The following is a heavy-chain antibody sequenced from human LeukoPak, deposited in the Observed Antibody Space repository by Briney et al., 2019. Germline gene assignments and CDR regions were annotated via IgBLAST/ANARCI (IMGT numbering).Heavy chain of an antibody. V-gene: IGHV1-8*01. J-gene: IGHJ3*02. CDR3: ARGWGQWGLAWGFDI. CDR1: GYTFTSYD. D-gene: IGHD1-26*01. Sequence: ASVKVSCKASGYTFTSYDINWVRQATGQGLEWMGWMNPNSGNIGYAQKFQGRVTMTRNTSISTTCMELSSLRSEDTAVYYCARGWGQWGLAWGFDIWGQGTMVTVSS. CDR2: MNPNSGNI.